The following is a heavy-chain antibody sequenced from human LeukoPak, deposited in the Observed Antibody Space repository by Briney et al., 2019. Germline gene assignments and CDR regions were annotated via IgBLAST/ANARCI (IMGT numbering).Heavy chain of an antibody. Sequence: GGSLRLSCAASGFTFSSYWMSWVRQAPGKGLEWVANIKQDGSEKYYVDSVKGRFTISRDNAKNSLYLQMNSLRAEDTAVYYCARDVEGDINTPYYFDYWGQGTLVTVSS. CDR3: ARDVEGDINTPYYFDY. V-gene: IGHV3-7*01. J-gene: IGHJ4*02. CDR2: IKQDGSEK. CDR1: GFTFSSYW. D-gene: IGHD2-15*01.